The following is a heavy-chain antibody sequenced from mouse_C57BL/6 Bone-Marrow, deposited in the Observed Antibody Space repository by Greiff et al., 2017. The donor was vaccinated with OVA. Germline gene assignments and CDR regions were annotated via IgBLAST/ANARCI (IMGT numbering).Heavy chain of an antibody. CDR3: ARPSYYGNYYFDY. Sequence: QVQLQQPGAELVRPGSSVKLSCKASGYTFTSYWMDWVKQRPGQGLEWIGNIYPSDSETHYNQKFKDKATLTVDKSSSTASLQLSSLTSEDSAVYYCARPSYYGNYYFDYWGQGTTLTVSS. J-gene: IGHJ2*01. V-gene: IGHV1-61*01. CDR2: IYPSDSET. CDR1: GYTFTSYW. D-gene: IGHD2-10*01.